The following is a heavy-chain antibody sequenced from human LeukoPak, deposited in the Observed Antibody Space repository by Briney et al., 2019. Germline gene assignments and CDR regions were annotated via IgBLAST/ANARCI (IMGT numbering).Heavy chain of an antibody. CDR3: VRTPPNWGFDY. D-gene: IGHD7-27*01. J-gene: IGHJ4*02. CDR1: GYTFTSYY. CDR2: INPSGGST. V-gene: IGHV1-46*01. Sequence: ASVKVSCKAPGYTFTSYYMHWVRQAPGQGLEWMGIINPSGGSTSYAQKFQGRVTMTSDSSISTAYMELSSLRSEDTAIYYCVRTPPNWGFDYWGQGTLVTVSS.